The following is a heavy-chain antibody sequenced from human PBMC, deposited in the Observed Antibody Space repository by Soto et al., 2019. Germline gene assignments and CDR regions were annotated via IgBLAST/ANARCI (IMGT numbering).Heavy chain of an antibody. Sequence: EVQLVESGGGLVLPGTSLRLSCAASGFTFDDYAMHWVRQAPGQGLEWVSGISWNSDTVVYADSVKGRFTISRDNAKNSVYLQMNSLRTEDTALLYCAKSLWRQRMTGWTPGFDIWGRGTMVTVSS. CDR1: GFTFDDYA. CDR3: AKSLWRQRMTGWTPGFDI. D-gene: IGHD2-15*01. CDR2: ISWNSDTV. J-gene: IGHJ3*02. V-gene: IGHV3-9*01.